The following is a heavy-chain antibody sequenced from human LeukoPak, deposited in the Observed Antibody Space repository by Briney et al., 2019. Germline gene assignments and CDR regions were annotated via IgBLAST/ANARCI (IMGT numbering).Heavy chain of an antibody. J-gene: IGHJ3*02. CDR3: GRAQSLPEDVVDI. CDR2: IHYSGSS. Sequence: SETLSLTCTVSGGSITSHYWSWIRQPPGKGLEWIGYIHYSGSSNYNPSLESRGTISMDTSKNQFSLKLSSVTAADTAVYFCGRAQSLPEDVVDIWGQGTMVTVSS. V-gene: IGHV4-59*11. CDR1: GGSITSHY.